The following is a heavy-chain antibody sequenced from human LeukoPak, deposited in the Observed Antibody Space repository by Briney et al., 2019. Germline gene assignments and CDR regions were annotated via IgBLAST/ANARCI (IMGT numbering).Heavy chain of an antibody. J-gene: IGHJ3*02. CDR3: ARELEYCSGGSCYSPVGFDI. CDR2: ISAYNGNT. Sequence: GASVKVSCKASGYTFTSYDINWVRQATGQGLEWMGWISAYNGNTNYAQKLQGRVTMTTDTSTSTAYMELRSLRSDDTAVYYCARELEYCSGGSCYSPVGFDIWGQGTMVTVSS. V-gene: IGHV1-18*01. D-gene: IGHD2-15*01. CDR1: GYTFTSYD.